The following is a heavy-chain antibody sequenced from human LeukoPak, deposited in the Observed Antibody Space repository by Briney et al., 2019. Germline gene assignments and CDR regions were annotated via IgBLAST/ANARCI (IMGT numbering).Heavy chain of an antibody. D-gene: IGHD6-13*01. V-gene: IGHV5-51*01. CDR3: ARTIAAADDAFDI. J-gene: IGHJ3*02. CDR1: GYSFTSYW. Sequence: GESLKISCKGSGYSFTSYWIGWVRQMPGKGLEWMGIIYPGASDTKYSPSFQGQVTISADKSISTAYLQWSSLKASDTAMYYCARTIAAADDAFDIWGQGTMVTVSS. CDR2: IYPGASDT.